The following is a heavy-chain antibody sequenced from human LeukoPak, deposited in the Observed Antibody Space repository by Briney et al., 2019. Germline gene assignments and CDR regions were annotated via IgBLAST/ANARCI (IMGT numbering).Heavy chain of an antibody. V-gene: IGHV3-21*04. J-gene: IGHJ6*03. D-gene: IGHD2-8*01. CDR3: ARAPGVRYYYYMDV. CDR2: ISTSSSYI. Sequence: GGSLRLSCAASGFTFSSSSMHWVRQAPGKGLEWVSSISTSSSYIYYADSVKGRFTISRDNAKNSLYLQMNSLRAEDTALYYCARAPGVRYYYYMDVWGKGTTVTVSS. CDR1: GFTFSSSS.